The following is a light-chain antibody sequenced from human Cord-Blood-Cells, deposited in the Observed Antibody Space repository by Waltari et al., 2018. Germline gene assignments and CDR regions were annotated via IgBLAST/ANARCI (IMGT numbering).Light chain of an antibody. CDR2: EVS. V-gene: IGLV2-8*01. J-gene: IGLJ2*01. Sequence: QSALTQPPSASGSPGQSVTISCTGTSSDVGGYNYVSWYQQHPGKAPKLMIYEVSKWPAGVPDRVSGSKSGNTASLTVSGLQAEDEADYYCSSYAGSNNLVFGGGTKLTVL. CDR3: SSYAGSNNLV. CDR1: SSDVGGYNY.